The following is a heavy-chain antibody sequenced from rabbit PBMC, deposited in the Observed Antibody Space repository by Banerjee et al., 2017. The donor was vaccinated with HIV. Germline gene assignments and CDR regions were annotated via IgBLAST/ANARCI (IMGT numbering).Heavy chain of an antibody. V-gene: IGHV1S43*01. CDR3: ARGPYAGYAGWGYASFGL. J-gene: IGHJ6*01. D-gene: IGHD4-2*01. Sequence: QSLEESGGDLVKPGASLTLTCTASGFSFSGSYYMCWVRQAPGKGLELIACIITSNGITWYASWVNGRFTISRSTSLNTVDLKMTSLTAADTATYFCARGPYAGYAGWGYASFGLWGQGTLVTVS. CDR1: GFSFSGSYY. CDR2: IITSNGIT.